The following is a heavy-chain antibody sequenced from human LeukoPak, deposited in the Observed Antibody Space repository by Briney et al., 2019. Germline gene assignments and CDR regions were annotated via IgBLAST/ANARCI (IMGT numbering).Heavy chain of an antibody. CDR1: GFTFSTYG. CDR2: ISHDGNGK. J-gene: IGHJ4*02. D-gene: IGHD6-19*01. V-gene: IGHV3-30*19. CDR3: AKGRNKHNSGSPALDY. Sequence: PGSSLRLSCAASGFTFSTYGMPWVRHAPGKGLQWVAAISHDGNGKYYAASVKGRFTISRNDSKNTVHLQMNSLTVDDTAVYYCAKGRNKHNSGSPALDYWGQGSQVTVSS.